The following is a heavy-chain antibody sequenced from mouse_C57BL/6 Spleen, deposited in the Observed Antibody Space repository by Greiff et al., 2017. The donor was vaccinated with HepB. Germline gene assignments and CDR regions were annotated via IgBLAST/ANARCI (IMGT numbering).Heavy chain of an antibody. D-gene: IGHD4-1*01. CDR3: ASSPLNWDGWYFDV. Sequence: QVQLQQSGPELVKPGASVKISCKASGYAFSSSWMNWVKQRPGKGLEWIGRIYPGDGDTNYNGKFKGKATLTADKSSSTAYMQLSSLTSEDSAVYFCASSPLNWDGWYFDVWGTGTTVTVSS. CDR2: IYPGDGDT. V-gene: IGHV1-82*01. J-gene: IGHJ1*03. CDR1: GYAFSSSW.